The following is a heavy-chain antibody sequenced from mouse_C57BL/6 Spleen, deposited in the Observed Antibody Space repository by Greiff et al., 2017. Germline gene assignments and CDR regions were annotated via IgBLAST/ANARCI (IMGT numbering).Heavy chain of an antibody. J-gene: IGHJ4*01. V-gene: IGHV1-50*01. CDR3: ARSRSSAMDY. Sequence: QVQLQQPGAELVKPGASVKLSCKASGYTFTSYWMPWVKQRPGQGLEWIGEIDPSDSYTNYNQKFKGKATLTVDTSSSTAYMQLSSLTSEDSAVYYCARSRSSAMDYWGQGTSVTVSS. CDR1: GYTFTSYW. CDR2: IDPSDSYT. D-gene: IGHD3-2*02.